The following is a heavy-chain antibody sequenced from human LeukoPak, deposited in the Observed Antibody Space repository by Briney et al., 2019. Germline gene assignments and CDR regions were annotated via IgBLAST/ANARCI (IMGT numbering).Heavy chain of an antibody. CDR3: ARVRRMWNYHWDAFDI. J-gene: IGHJ3*02. D-gene: IGHD1-7*01. Sequence: GASVKVSCKASGYTFTTYAMNWVRQAPGQGLEWMGIINPSGGSTSYAQKFQGRVTMTRDMSTSTVYMELSSLRSEDTAVYYCARVRRMWNYHWDAFDIWGQGTMVTVSS. CDR2: INPSGGST. CDR1: GYTFTTYA. V-gene: IGHV1-46*01.